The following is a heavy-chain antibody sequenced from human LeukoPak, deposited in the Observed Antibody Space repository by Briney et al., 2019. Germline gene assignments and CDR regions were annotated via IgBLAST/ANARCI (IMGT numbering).Heavy chain of an antibody. CDR2: ISGSGGST. V-gene: IGHV3-23*01. CDR1: GLTFNSYG. J-gene: IGHJ4*02. D-gene: IGHD3-10*01. Sequence: SGGSLRLSCAASGLTFNSYGMSWVRQAPGKGLEWVSAISGSGGSTYYADSVKGRFTISRDNSKNTVYLQMTSLRSEDTAVYYCARPGGGAIRGYLDYWGQGTLVAVSS. CDR3: ARPGGGAIRGYLDY.